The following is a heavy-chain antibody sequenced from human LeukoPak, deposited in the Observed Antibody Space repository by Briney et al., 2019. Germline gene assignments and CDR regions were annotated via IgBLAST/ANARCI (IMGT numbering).Heavy chain of an antibody. D-gene: IGHD3-10*01. CDR3: ARSLYDSGSSPFDH. V-gene: IGHV3-7*04. CDR2: IKHDGSEK. CDR1: GFTFSNYW. Sequence: SGGSLRLSCVVSGFTFSNYWMSWVRQAPGKGLEWVANIKHDGSEKYYVDSVKGRFTISRGNAKNSLFLQMNSLRAEDTAVYYCARSLYDSGSSPFDHWGQGTLVTVSS. J-gene: IGHJ4*02.